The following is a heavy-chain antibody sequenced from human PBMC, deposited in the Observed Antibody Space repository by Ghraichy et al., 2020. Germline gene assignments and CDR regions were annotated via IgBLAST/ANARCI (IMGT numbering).Heavy chain of an antibody. D-gene: IGHD6-19*01. Sequence: LTCAASGFTFSNYWMSWVRQAPGKGLEWVANIKQDGTEKYYVDSVKGRFTISRDNAKNSLYLQMNSLRAEDTAVYYCARARIAVATFDYWGQGTLVTVSS. CDR1: GFTFSNYW. CDR2: IKQDGTEK. CDR3: ARARIAVATFDY. V-gene: IGHV3-7*03. J-gene: IGHJ4*02.